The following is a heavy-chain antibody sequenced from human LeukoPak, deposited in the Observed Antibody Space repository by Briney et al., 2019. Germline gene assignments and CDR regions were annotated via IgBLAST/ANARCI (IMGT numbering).Heavy chain of an antibody. V-gene: IGHV3-23*01. CDR3: ASGTYYYDRNQRLFDY. Sequence: QPGGSLRLSCAASGFTFSSYAMSWVRQAPGKGLEWVSAISGSGGSTYYADSVKGRFTISRDNSKNTLYLQMNSLRAEDTAVYYCASGTYYYDRNQRLFDYWGQGTLVTVSS. D-gene: IGHD3-22*01. CDR2: ISGSGGST. J-gene: IGHJ4*02. CDR1: GFTFSSYA.